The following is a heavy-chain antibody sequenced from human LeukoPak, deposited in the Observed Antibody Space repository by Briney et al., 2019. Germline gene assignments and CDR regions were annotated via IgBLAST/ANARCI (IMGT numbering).Heavy chain of an antibody. V-gene: IGHV3-23*01. J-gene: IGHJ4*01. CDR1: GFTFNSYA. D-gene: IGHD1-26*01. CDR2: ISGSGSTT. Sequence: PGGSLRLSCAASGFTFNSYAMNWVRQAPGKGLEWVSSISGSGSTTYSADSVKGRFTISRDRSKSTLYLQMNSLRGEDTALYYCARLTGSGIVGTTGGFDHWGQGTLVTVSS. CDR3: ARLTGSGIVGTTGGFDH.